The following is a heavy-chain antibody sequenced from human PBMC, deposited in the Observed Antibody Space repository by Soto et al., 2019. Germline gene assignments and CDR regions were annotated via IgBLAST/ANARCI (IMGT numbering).Heavy chain of an antibody. Sequence: ASVNVSCKASGYTFTSYDINWVRQATGEGLEWMGWMNPNSGNTGYAQKFQGRVTMTRNTSISTAYMELSSLRSEYTAVYYCERGPPPIFETLALYYNYYYMDVWGKGRTVTVCS. J-gene: IGHJ6*03. CDR2: MNPNSGNT. D-gene: IGHD3-16*01. V-gene: IGHV1-8*01. CDR3: ERGPPPIFETLALYYNYYYMDV. CDR1: GYTFTSYD.